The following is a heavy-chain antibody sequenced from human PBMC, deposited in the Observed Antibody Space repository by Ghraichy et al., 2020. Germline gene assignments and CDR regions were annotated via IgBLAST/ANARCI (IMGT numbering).Heavy chain of an antibody. Sequence: SETLSLTCTVSGGSISSYYWSWIRQPPGKGLEWIGYIYNSGSTNYNPSLKSRVTMSVETSKNQFSLKLSSVTAADTAVYYCATYHYDSIGYLGVDAFDIWGQGTMVTVSS. CDR2: IYNSGST. CDR3: ATYHYDSIGYLGVDAFDI. D-gene: IGHD3-22*01. J-gene: IGHJ3*02. V-gene: IGHV4-59*08. CDR1: GGSISSYY.